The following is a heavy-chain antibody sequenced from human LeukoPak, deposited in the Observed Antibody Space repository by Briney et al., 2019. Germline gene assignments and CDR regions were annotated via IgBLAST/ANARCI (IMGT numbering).Heavy chain of an antibody. J-gene: IGHJ4*02. D-gene: IGHD1-1*01. CDR2: IKQDGSQK. V-gene: IGHV3-7*01. CDR3: ARDVSGTGGKDY. Sequence: GGSLRLSCAASGFTFSDYYMSWIRQAPGKGLEWVANIKQDGSQKYYVDSVKGRFTISRDNAKNSLYLQMNSLRAEDTAVYYCARDVSGTGGKDYWGQGTLVTVSS. CDR1: GFTFSDYY.